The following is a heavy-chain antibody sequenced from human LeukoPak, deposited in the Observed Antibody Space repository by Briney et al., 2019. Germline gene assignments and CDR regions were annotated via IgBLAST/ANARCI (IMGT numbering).Heavy chain of an antibody. V-gene: IGHV4-59*08. CDR1: GGSISSYY. Sequence: SETLSLTCTVSGGSISSYYWSWIRQPPGKGLEWIGCIYYSGSTNYNPSLKSRVTISVDTSKNQFSLKLSSVTAADTAVYYCARTSHAPYYYDSSGYYPFDYWGQGTLVTVSS. J-gene: IGHJ4*02. D-gene: IGHD3-22*01. CDR2: IYYSGST. CDR3: ARTSHAPYYYDSSGYYPFDY.